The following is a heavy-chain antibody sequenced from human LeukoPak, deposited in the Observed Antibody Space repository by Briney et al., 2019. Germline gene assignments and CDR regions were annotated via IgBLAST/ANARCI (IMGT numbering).Heavy chain of an antibody. V-gene: IGHV3-23*01. CDR2: ISGSGGST. J-gene: IGHJ3*01. CDR1: GFTFSSYG. Sequence: VGSLRLSCAASGFTFSSYGMSWVRQAPGKGLEWVSAISGSGGSTGYADSVKGRFSISRDNSKHTLYLQMNTLRADDTAVYYCAKDGSNDWRWGAFDVWGQGT. CDR3: AKDGSNDWRWGAFDV. D-gene: IGHD2-15*01.